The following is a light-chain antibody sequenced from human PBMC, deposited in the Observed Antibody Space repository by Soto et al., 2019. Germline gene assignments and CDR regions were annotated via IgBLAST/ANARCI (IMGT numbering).Light chain of an antibody. J-gene: IGLJ1*01. Sequence: QSVLTQPPSVSGAPGQRVTISCTGSSSNFGAGYDVHWYQQLPGTAPKLLIYGNSNRPSGVPDRLSGSKSGTSASLAITGLQAEDEADYYCRSYDSSLSGYVFGTGTKVTVL. V-gene: IGLV1-40*01. CDR2: GNS. CDR3: RSYDSSLSGYV. CDR1: SSNFGAGYD.